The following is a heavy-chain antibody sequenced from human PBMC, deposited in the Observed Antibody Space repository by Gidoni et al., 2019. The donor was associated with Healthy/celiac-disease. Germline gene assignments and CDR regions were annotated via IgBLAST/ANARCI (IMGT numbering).Heavy chain of an antibody. Sequence: QVQLVQSGAEVKKPGSSVKVYCKASGGTFSSYAIRWVRQDPGQGLEWMGGIIPLFGTANYEQKFQGRVTITADESTSTAYMELSSLRSEDTAVYYWAGDIVVVVAATGAVDYYGMDVWGQGTTVTVSS. CDR1: GGTFSSYA. CDR2: IIPLFGTA. D-gene: IGHD2-15*01. CDR3: AGDIVVVVAATGAVDYYGMDV. J-gene: IGHJ6*02. V-gene: IGHV1-69*01.